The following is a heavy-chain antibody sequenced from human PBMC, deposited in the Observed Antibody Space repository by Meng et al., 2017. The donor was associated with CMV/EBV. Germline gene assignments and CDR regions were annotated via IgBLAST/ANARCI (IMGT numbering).Heavy chain of an antibody. CDR3: ARDQSPTIFGVAVYYYGMDV. Sequence: ASVKVSCKASGYTFTSYGISWVRQAPGQGLEWMGWISAYNGNTNYAQKLQGRVTMTTDTSTSTAYMELRSLRFDDTAVYYCARDQSPTIFGVAVYYYGMDVWGQGTTVTVSS. CDR2: ISAYNGNT. CDR1: GYTFTSYG. D-gene: IGHD3-3*01. V-gene: IGHV1-18*01. J-gene: IGHJ6*02.